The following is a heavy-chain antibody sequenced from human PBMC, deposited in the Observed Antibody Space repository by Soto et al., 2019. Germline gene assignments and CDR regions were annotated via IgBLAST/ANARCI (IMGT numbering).Heavy chain of an antibody. CDR3: ARGLRDDRSV. V-gene: IGHV1-46*03. CDR1: GYTFTSYY. Sequence: QVQLVQSGAEVKKPGASVKVSCKASGYTFTSYYMHWVRQAPGQGLEWMGIINPSGGSTSYAQKCQGRVTMTKDTSTSTDYMELSSLRSEDTAVYYCARGLRDDRSVWGHGTTVTVSS. D-gene: IGHD3-16*01. CDR2: INPSGGST. J-gene: IGHJ6*02.